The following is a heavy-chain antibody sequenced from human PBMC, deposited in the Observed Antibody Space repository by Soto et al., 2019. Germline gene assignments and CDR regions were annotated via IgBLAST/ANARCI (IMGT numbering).Heavy chain of an antibody. V-gene: IGHV1-2*04. CDR2: INPNSGGT. CDR3: ARESPPYDYVWGSYRYRYAVDI. J-gene: IGHJ3*02. CDR1: GYTFTGYY. Sequence: ASVKVSCKASGYTFTGYYMHWVRQAPGQGLEWMGWINPNSGGTNYAQKFQGWVTMTRDTSISTAYMELSRLRSDDTAVYYCARESPPYDYVWGSYRYRYAVDIWGQGTMVTVSS. D-gene: IGHD3-16*02.